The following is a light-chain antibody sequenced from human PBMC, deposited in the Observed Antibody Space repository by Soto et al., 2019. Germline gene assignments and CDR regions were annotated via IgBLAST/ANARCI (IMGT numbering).Light chain of an antibody. CDR2: GVN. CDR3: QSYDSSLSGSV. J-gene: IGLJ1*01. Sequence: QSVLTQPPSVTGAPGLRVSISCPGSSSNIGARYVVYWYQQLPGTAPKLLVSGVNDRPSGVPDRFSGSTSGTSASLAITGLQAEDEADYYCQSYDSSLSGSVFGTGTKVTVL. V-gene: IGLV1-40*01. CDR1: SSNIGARYV.